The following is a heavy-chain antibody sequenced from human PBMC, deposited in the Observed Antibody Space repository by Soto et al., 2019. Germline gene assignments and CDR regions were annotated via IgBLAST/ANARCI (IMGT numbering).Heavy chain of an antibody. CDR1: GGTFSSYA. Sequence: QVQLVQSGAEVKKPGSSVKVSCKASGGTFSSYAISWVRQAPGQGLEWMGGFLPIFGTASYAQKFQGRVAITADESTITAYMELSSLRSEGTAVYYCARPVGGAKEFSFDYWGQGTLVTVSS. V-gene: IGHV1-69*01. CDR3: ARPVGGAKEFSFDY. CDR2: FLPIFGTA. J-gene: IGHJ4*02. D-gene: IGHD1-26*01.